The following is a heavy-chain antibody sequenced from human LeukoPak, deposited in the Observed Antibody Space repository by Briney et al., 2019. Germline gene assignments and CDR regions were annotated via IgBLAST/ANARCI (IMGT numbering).Heavy chain of an antibody. Sequence: GASAKVSCEASGYTFSSYGFNWVRQAPGQGLEWMGWISAYNGDTNYAQKFQGRVTMTTDTSTSTAYMELRSLRSDDTAVYYCGRDMVRGVDYWGQGTLVTVSS. CDR1: GYTFSSYG. CDR3: GRDMVRGVDY. CDR2: ISAYNGDT. V-gene: IGHV1-18*04. D-gene: IGHD3-10*01. J-gene: IGHJ4*02.